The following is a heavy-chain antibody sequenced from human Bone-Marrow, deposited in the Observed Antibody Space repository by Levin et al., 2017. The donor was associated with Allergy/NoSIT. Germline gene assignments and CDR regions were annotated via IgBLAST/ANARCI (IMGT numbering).Heavy chain of an antibody. CDR2: INHSGST. Sequence: SQTLSLTCAVYGGSFSGYYWSWIRQPPGKGLEWIGEINHSGSTNYNPSLKSRVTISVDTSKNQFSLKLSSVTAADTAVYYCASHTKSGTVHWGQGTLVTVSS. J-gene: IGHJ1*01. CDR1: GGSFSGYY. V-gene: IGHV4-34*01. CDR3: ASHTKSGTVH. D-gene: IGHD5-12*01.